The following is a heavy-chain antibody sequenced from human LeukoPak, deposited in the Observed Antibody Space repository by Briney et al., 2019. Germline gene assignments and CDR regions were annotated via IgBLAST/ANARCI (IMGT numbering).Heavy chain of an antibody. V-gene: IGHV3-7*01. D-gene: IGHD2-21*01. CDR2: IKEDGSDK. CDR1: GFTVSIYW. Sequence: GGSLRLSCAASGFTVSIYWMTWVRKAPGKGLEWVANIKEDGSDKSYVASVKHRYTIYRDNAKKALYLQMDSLRAEDTAVYYFASDWPIPRARIDYWGRGTLVTVSS. J-gene: IGHJ4*02. CDR3: ASDWPIPRARIDY.